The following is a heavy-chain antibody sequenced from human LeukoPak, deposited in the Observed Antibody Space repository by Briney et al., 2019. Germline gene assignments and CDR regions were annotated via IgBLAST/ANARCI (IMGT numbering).Heavy chain of an antibody. CDR3: TTVVGYSGTFYPY. D-gene: IGHD1-26*01. CDR2: IKNRYDGGTT. V-gene: IGHV3-15*01. J-gene: IGHJ4*02. CDR1: GVTFSNIW. Sequence: GGSLRLSCVASGVTFSNIWMSWVRQVSGRGLEWVGRIKNRYDGGTTDYAAPVEGRFAISRDDSKNTLYLQMDSLKTEDTAMYYCTTVVGYSGTFYPYWGRGTLVTVSS.